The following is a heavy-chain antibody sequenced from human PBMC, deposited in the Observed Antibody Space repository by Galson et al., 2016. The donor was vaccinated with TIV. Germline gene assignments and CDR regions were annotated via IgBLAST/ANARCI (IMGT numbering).Heavy chain of an antibody. CDR2: IYPGDSDT. V-gene: IGHV5-51*03. CDR1: GYSISSYW. Sequence: QSGAEVKKPGESLKISCKASGYSISSYWTAWVRQVPGKGLEWMRIIYPGDSDTRYSPSFQGQVTISADESISTAYLQWSSLRASDSAMYYCVRAPGYSGYSYGYFDSWGQGTLVTVSS. D-gene: IGHD5-12*01. CDR3: VRAPGYSGYSYGYFDS. J-gene: IGHJ4*02.